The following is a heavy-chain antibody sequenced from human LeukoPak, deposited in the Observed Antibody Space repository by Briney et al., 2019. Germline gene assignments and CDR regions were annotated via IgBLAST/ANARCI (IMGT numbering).Heavy chain of an antibody. Sequence: GGSLRLSCAASEFTFSSYAMNWVRQAPGPGLEWFSAIGGSGGSTYYADSVKGRFTIYRENSKNTLYLQMNSLRAEDTAVYYCAKSEGYNWALYFDYWGQGTLVTVSS. CDR3: AKSEGYNWALYFDY. J-gene: IGHJ4*02. CDR2: IGGSGGST. CDR1: EFTFSSYA. V-gene: IGHV3-23*01. D-gene: IGHD1-1*01.